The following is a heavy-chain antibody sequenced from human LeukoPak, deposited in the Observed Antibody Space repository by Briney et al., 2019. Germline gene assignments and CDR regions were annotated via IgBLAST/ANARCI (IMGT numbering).Heavy chain of an antibody. V-gene: IGHV5-51*01. Sequence: GESLKISCKASGYTFNSYWIGCVRQMPGKGLECMGIVYPHDSDTRYSPSFQGQVTISADKSTSTTYLQWSSLKASDTAMYYCARAPGALWSEIYYDYWGQGTLVTVSS. D-gene: IGHD3-10*01. CDR3: ARAPGALWSEIYYDY. CDR2: VYPHDSDT. J-gene: IGHJ4*02. CDR1: GYTFNSYW.